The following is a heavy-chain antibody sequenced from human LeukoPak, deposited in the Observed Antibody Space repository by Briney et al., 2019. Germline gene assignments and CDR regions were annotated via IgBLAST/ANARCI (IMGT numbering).Heavy chain of an antibody. D-gene: IGHD2-21*02. J-gene: IGHJ3*02. V-gene: IGHV3-33*01. CDR1: GFPFSTYA. CDR3: ARIYCGGACLDAAPLSDAFDI. Sequence: GRFLRFSCAASGFPFSTYAIHWVRKAPGKGLGWVAVIWHDGGKKYYGDSVKGRFTTSRDNSTNTLYLQMNSLRAEDTAVYYCARIYCGGACLDAAPLSDAFDIWGQGTMVTVSS. CDR2: IWHDGGKK.